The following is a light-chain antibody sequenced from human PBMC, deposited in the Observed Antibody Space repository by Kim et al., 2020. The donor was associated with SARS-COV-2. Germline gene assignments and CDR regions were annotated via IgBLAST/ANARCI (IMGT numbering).Light chain of an antibody. J-gene: IGKJ4*01. V-gene: IGKV1-39*01. Sequence: DIQLTQSPSFLSASVGDRVTITCRASQSIDTYLNWYQQKPGKAPKLLISAASSLNTGVPSRFSGSGSGTEFTLTITSLQPEDFQTYYCQQSYSNPWTFGGGTKVDIK. CDR1: QSIDTY. CDR3: QQSYSNPWT. CDR2: AAS.